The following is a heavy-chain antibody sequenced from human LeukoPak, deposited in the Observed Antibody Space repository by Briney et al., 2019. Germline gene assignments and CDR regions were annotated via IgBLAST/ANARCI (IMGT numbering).Heavy chain of an antibody. D-gene: IGHD5-12*01. J-gene: IGHJ4*02. CDR2: ISSSSNYI. CDR1: GFAFTNYN. V-gene: IGHV3-21*01. Sequence: GGSLRLSCAASGFAFTNYNMHWVRQAPGKGLEWVSSISSSSNYIYYADSLKGRFTISRDNAKNSLYLQMNSLRAEDTAVYYCARYVATTHYFDYWGQGTLVTVSS. CDR3: ARYVATTHYFDY.